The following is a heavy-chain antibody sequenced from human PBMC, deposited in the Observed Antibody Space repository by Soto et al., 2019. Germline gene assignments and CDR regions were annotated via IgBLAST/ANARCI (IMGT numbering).Heavy chain of an antibody. CDR3: ARDLGDAFDM. J-gene: IGHJ3*02. CDR1: AYTFTSYG. Sequence: QVQLVQSGAEVKKPGASVKVSCKASAYTFTSYGISWVRQAPGQGPEWMGWISAYNGNTHYARRLQCMATMTTAASTTTAYLELRSLRSDDTAVYYCARDLGDAFDMWCQGTMVTVSS. CDR2: ISAYNGNT. V-gene: IGHV1-18*01.